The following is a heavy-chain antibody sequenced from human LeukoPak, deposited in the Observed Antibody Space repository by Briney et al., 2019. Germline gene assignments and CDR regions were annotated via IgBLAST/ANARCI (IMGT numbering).Heavy chain of an antibody. J-gene: IGHJ4*02. CDR1: GFTFSSYA. Sequence: SGGSLRLSCAASGFTFSSYAMHWVRQAPGKGLEWVAVISYDGSNKYYADSVKGRFTISRDNSKNTLYLQMNSLRAEDTAVYYCAKGAPYCSGGSCYYYWGQGTLVTVSS. D-gene: IGHD2-15*01. V-gene: IGHV3-30-3*01. CDR2: ISYDGSNK. CDR3: AKGAPYCSGGSCYYY.